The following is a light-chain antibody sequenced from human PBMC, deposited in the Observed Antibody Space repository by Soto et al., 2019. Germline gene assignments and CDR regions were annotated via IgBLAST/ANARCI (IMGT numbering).Light chain of an antibody. J-gene: IGKJ4*01. CDR3: QQYDSSPLT. CDR2: GAS. CDR1: QSVSSSY. Sequence: EIVLTQSPGTLSLSPGERATLSCRASQSVSSSYLAWYQQKPGQAPRLLIYGASSRATGIPDRFSGSGSGTDFPLTISRLEPEYFALYSCQQYDSSPLTFGGGTNVEIK. V-gene: IGKV3-20*01.